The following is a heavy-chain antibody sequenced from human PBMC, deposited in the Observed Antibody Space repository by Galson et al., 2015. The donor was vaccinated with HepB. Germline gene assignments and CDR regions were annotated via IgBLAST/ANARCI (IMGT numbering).Heavy chain of an antibody. CDR3: ARVAGTIYFYGMAV. CDR2: TYYRAKWSS. J-gene: IGHJ6*02. D-gene: IGHD6-19*01. Sequence: CAISGDSVSSNSAAWNWIRQSPSRGLQWLGRTYYRAKWSSDYAESVRSRITINPDTSKNHFSLHLNSVTPEDTGVYYCARVAGTIYFYGMAVWGQGTTVIVSS. V-gene: IGHV6-1*01. CDR1: GDSVSSNSAA.